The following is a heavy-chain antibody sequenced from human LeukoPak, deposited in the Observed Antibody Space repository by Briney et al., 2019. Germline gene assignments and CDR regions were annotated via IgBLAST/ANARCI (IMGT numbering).Heavy chain of an antibody. CDR1: GFTFSSYS. CDR2: ISSSSSYI. Sequence: GGSLRLSCAASGFTFSSYSMNWVRQAPGKGLEWVSSISSSSSYIYYADSVKGRFTTSRDNAKNSLYLQMNSLRAEDTAVYYCARVGLAAAGTPLWGQGTLVTVSS. V-gene: IGHV3-21*01. CDR3: ARVGLAAAGTPL. D-gene: IGHD6-13*01. J-gene: IGHJ4*02.